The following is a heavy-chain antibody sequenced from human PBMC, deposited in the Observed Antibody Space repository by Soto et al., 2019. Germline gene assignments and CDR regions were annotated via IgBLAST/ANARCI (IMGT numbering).Heavy chain of an antibody. Sequence: QVQLVQSGAEVKKPGSSVKVSCKASVGTFSSYAISWVRQAPGQGLEWMGGIIPIFGTANYAQKFQCRVTITADESTSTDYMELSSLRSEDTAVYYCARVGLAAAGTYYYYDIDVWGQGTTVTVSS. V-gene: IGHV1-69*01. D-gene: IGHD6-13*01. CDR1: VGTFSSYA. J-gene: IGHJ6*02. CDR3: ARVGLAAAGTYYYYDIDV. CDR2: IIPIFGTA.